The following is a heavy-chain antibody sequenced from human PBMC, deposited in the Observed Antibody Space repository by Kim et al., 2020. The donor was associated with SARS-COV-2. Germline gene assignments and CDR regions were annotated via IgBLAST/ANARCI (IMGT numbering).Heavy chain of an antibody. J-gene: IGHJ4*02. CDR3: ARQRYSGSPTDY. Sequence: RYSPSFQGQATISVDKSISTAYLQWSSLKASDSAMYYCARQRYSGSPTDYWGQGTLVTVSS. D-gene: IGHD1-26*01. V-gene: IGHV5-51*01.